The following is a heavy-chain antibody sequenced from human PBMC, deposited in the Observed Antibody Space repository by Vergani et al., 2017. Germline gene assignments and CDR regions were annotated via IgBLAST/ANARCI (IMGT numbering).Heavy chain of an antibody. Sequence: QVQLQESGPGLVKPSETLSLTCTVSGGSISSYYWSWIRQPPGKGLEWIGDIYYSGSTNYNPSLKSRVTISVDTSKSQFSLRQSSVTAADTAVYYCARAEGCRSTSCYFYYYDYMDVWGKGTTVTVSS. V-gene: IGHV4-59*01. CDR1: GGSISSYY. CDR2: IYYSGST. D-gene: IGHD2-2*01. J-gene: IGHJ6*03. CDR3: ARAEGCRSTSCYFYYYDYMDV.